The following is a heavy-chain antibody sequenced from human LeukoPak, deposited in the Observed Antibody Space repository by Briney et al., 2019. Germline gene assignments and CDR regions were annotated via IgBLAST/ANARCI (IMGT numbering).Heavy chain of an antibody. J-gene: IGHJ4*02. CDR3: ARAESYDFWSGYYLY. D-gene: IGHD3-3*01. CDR2: INPNSGGT. Sequence: GASVKVSCKASGYTFTGYYMHWVRQAPGQGLEWMGWINPNSGGTNYAQKFQGRVTMTRDTSISTAYMELSRLRSDDTAVYYCARAESYDFWSGYYLYWGQGTLVTVSS. CDR1: GYTFTGYY. V-gene: IGHV1-2*02.